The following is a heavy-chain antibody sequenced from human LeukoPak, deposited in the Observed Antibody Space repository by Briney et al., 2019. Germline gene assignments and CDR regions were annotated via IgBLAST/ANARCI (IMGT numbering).Heavy chain of an antibody. CDR3: ARENGIPRPDY. Sequence: PSETLSLTCAVYGGSFSGYYWSWIRQPPGKGLEWIGEINHSGSTNYNPSLKSRVTISVDTSKNQFSLKLSSVTAADTAVYYCARENGIPRPDYWGQGTLVTVSS. V-gene: IGHV4-34*01. D-gene: IGHD5-18*01. CDR1: GGSFSGYY. J-gene: IGHJ4*02. CDR2: INHSGST.